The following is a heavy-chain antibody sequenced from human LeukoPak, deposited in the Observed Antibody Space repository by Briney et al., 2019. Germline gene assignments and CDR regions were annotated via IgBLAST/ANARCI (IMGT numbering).Heavy chain of an antibody. Sequence: GRSLRLSCAASGFTFNDYAMHWVRQAPGKGLEWVSGIGWNSVARGYADSVRGRFTISRDNAKNSLYLQMNSLRPEDTALYYCTKRARKGIGAAGDGYDVWGQGTMVNVSS. D-gene: IGHD6-13*01. CDR3: TKRARKGIGAAGDGYDV. V-gene: IGHV3-9*01. CDR2: IGWNSVAR. J-gene: IGHJ3*01. CDR1: GFTFNDYA.